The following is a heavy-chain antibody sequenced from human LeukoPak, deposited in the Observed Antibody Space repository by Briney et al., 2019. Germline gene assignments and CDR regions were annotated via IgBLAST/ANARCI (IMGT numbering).Heavy chain of an antibody. J-gene: IGHJ4*02. CDR2: ISSGSRTI. CDR1: GFTFSNYG. V-gene: IGHV3-48*01. Sequence: PGGSLRLSCAAPGFTFSNYGMDWVRQAPGKGLEWVSYISSGSRTINYADSVKGRFTVSRDKAKNSLYLQMNSLRAEGTAVYYCARGGSSRPDYWGQGTLVTVSS. CDR3: ARGGSSRPDY.